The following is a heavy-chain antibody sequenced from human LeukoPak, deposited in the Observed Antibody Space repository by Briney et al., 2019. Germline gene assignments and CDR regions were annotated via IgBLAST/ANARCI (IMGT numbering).Heavy chain of an antibody. Sequence: GRSLRLSCAASGFTFSSYAMHWVRQASGKGLEWVAVISYDGSNKYYADSVKGRFTISRDNSKNTLYLQMNSLRAEDTAVYYCARDLGYWGQGTLVTVSS. J-gene: IGHJ4*02. CDR1: GFTFSSYA. CDR2: ISYDGSNK. CDR3: ARDLGY. V-gene: IGHV3-30-3*01.